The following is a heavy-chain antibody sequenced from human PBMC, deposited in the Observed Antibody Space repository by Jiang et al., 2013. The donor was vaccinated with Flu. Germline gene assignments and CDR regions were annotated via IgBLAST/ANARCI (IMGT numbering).Heavy chain of an antibody. J-gene: IGHJ5*02. CDR2: IYTSGST. CDR1: GGSISSYY. Sequence: SGPGLVKPSETLSLTCTVSGGSISSYYWSWIRQPPGKGLEWIGYIYTSGSTNYNPSLKSRVTISVDTSKNQFSLKLSSVTAADTAVYYCARDLGSSWYEGRWFDPGAREPWSPSPQ. V-gene: IGHV4-4*09. D-gene: IGHD6-13*01. CDR3: ARDLGSSWYEGRWFDP.